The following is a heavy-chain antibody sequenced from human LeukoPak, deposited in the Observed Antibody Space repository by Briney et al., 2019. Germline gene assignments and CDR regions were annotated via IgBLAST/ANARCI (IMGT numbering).Heavy chain of an antibody. CDR3: ASPGYSYGNSFDY. CDR2: IYYSGST. V-gene: IGHV4-39*01. J-gene: IGHJ4*02. D-gene: IGHD5-18*01. CDR1: GGSISSSSYF. Sequence: SETLSLTCTVSGGSISSSSYFWGWIRQPPGKGLEWIGSIYYSGSTYYNPSLKSRVTISVDTSKNQFSLKLSSVTAADTAVYYCASPGYSYGNSFDYWGQGTLVTVSS.